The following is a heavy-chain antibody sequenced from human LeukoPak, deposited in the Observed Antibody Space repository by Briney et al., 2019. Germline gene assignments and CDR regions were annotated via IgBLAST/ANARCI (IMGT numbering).Heavy chain of an antibody. CDR1: GGSFFGYH. J-gene: IGHJ4*02. CDR3: ARDPTTVVTVPYYFDD. Sequence: PSETLSLTCAVSGGSFFGYHWNWIRQTPGKGLGWIGEINHRGNTNYNPSLESRVTISVDTSKNQFSLTLRPVTAADTAVYYCARDPTTVVTVPYYFDDWGQGTRVTVSS. CDR2: INHRGNT. D-gene: IGHD4-23*01. V-gene: IGHV4-34*01.